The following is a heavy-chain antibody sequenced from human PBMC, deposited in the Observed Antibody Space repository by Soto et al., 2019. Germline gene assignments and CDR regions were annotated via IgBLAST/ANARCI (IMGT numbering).Heavy chain of an antibody. Sequence: ASVKVSCKASGDTFTDYYMHWVRQAPGQGLEWMGWINPDSGGTNYAQKFQGRVTMTRDTSISTAYMELSRLRSDDTAVYYCTTPYSQRDYWGQGTLVTVSS. D-gene: IGHD4-4*01. V-gene: IGHV1-2*02. CDR1: GDTFTDYY. CDR3: TTPYSQRDY. CDR2: INPDSGGT. J-gene: IGHJ4*02.